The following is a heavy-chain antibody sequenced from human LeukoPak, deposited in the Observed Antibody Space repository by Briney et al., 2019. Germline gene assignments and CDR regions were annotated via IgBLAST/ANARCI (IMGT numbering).Heavy chain of an antibody. CDR3: ARAPGYGAAYYFDY. D-gene: IGHD1-1*01. Sequence: PGGSLRLSCAASGFTFSGYSMNWVRQAPGKGLEWVAVVSYDGSYKYYADSVRGRFTISRDNSKNTLYLQMNSLRAEDTAVYYCARAPGYGAAYYFDYWGQGTLVTVSS. CDR1: GFTFSGYS. V-gene: IGHV3-30*03. J-gene: IGHJ4*02. CDR2: VSYDGSYK.